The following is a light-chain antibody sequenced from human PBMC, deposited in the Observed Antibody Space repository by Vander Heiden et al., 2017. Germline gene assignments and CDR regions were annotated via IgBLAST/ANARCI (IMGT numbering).Light chain of an antibody. J-gene: IGLJ2*01. Sequence: QSALTQPASVSGSPGQSITISCTGTSSDVGGYKYVSWYQQHPGKAPKLMIYEVSNRPSGVSNRFSGSKSGNTASLTISGLQAEDEADYYCSSYTSSSTLEGVVFGGGTKLTVL. CDR3: SSYTSSSTLEGVV. V-gene: IGLV2-14*01. CDR1: SSDVGGYKY. CDR2: EVS.